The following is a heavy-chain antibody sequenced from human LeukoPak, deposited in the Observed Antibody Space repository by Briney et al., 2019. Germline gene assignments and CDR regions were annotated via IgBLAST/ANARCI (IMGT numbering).Heavy chain of an antibody. V-gene: IGHV3-74*01. CDR2: INSDGSST. CDR1: GFTFSNYG. J-gene: IGHJ4*02. D-gene: IGHD2-2*01. Sequence: GGSLRLSCAASGFTFSNYGMNWVRQAPGKGLVWVSRINSDGSSTSYADSVKGRFTISRDNAKNTLYLQMNSLRAEDTAVYYCATYPRPFDYWGQGTLVTVSS. CDR3: ATYPRPFDY.